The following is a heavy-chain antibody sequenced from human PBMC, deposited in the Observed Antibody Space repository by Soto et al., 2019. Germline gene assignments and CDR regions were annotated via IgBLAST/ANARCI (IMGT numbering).Heavy chain of an antibody. J-gene: IGHJ4*02. CDR3: ATFFKDY. CDR1: GFTFSTYA. Sequence: HPGGSLRLSCAASGFTFSTYAMSWVRQAPGKGLDWVSTISGSAASTYYAGSVKGRFTISRDNSKNTLYLQMNSLRVEDTAVYYCATFFKDYWGQGTLVTVSS. CDR2: ISGSAAST. V-gene: IGHV3-23*01.